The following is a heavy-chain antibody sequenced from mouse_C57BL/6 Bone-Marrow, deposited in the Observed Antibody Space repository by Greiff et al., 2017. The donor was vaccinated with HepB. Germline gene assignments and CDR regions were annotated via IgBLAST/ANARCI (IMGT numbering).Heavy chain of an antibody. J-gene: IGHJ4*01. CDR3: TTTTVVDAMDY. CDR2: IDPENGDT. V-gene: IGHV14-4*01. D-gene: IGHD1-1*01. CDR1: GFNIKDDY. Sequence: VQLQQSGAELVRPGASVKLSCTASGFNIKDDYMHWVKQRPEQGLEWIGWIDPENGDTEYASKFQGKATITADTSSNTAYLQLSSLTSEDTAVYYCTTTTVVDAMDYWGQGTSVTVSS.